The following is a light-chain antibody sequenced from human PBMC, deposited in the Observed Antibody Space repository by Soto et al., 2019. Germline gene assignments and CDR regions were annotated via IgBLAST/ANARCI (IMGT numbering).Light chain of an antibody. V-gene: IGKV3-15*01. J-gene: IGKJ4*01. Sequence: EIVMTQSPVTLSVFPGGRATLSCRASQSVGNNLAWYQQKPGQAPRLLIYAASSRATGLSARFTGSGSGTEFTLTVDSLQSEDFAVYFCQQYSHWPLTFGGGTKVEIK. CDR1: QSVGNN. CDR2: AAS. CDR3: QQYSHWPLT.